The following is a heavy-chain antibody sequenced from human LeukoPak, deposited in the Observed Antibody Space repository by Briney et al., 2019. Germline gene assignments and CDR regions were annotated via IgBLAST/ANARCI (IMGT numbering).Heavy chain of an antibody. D-gene: IGHD3-10*01. CDR2: ISSSSSYI. CDR3: AKNYYGSGSPYNWFDP. J-gene: IGHJ5*02. V-gene: IGHV3-21*04. CDR1: GFTFSSYS. Sequence: GGSLRLSCAASGFTFSSYSMNWVRQAPGKGLEWVSSISSSSSYIYYADSVKGRFTISRDKSKNTLYLQMNSLRAEDTAVYYCAKNYYGSGSPYNWFDPWGQGTLVTVSS.